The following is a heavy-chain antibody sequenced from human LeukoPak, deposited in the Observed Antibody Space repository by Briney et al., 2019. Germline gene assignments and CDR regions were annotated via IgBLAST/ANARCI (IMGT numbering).Heavy chain of an antibody. Sequence: PGGSLRLSCAASGFTFSSYWMSWVRQAPGKGLEWVANIKQDGSEKYYVDSAKGRFTISRDNAKNSLYLQMNSMRAEDTAVYYCARQSHPNWSYANWFDPWGQGTLVTVSS. D-gene: IGHD1-7*01. CDR1: GFTFSSYW. CDR2: IKQDGSEK. V-gene: IGHV3-7*01. J-gene: IGHJ5*02. CDR3: ARQSHPNWSYANWFDP.